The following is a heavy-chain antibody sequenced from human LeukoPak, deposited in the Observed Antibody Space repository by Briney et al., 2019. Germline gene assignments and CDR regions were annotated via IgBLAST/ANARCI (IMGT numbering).Heavy chain of an antibody. D-gene: IGHD1-26*01. CDR3: ARVVGATNYFDY. J-gene: IGHJ4*02. CDR2: INHSGST. V-gene: IGHV4-34*01. Sequence: SETLSLTCAVYGGSFSGYCWSWIRQPPGKGLEWIGEINHSGSTNYNPSLKSRVTISVDTSKNQFSLKLSSVTAADTAVYYCARVVGATNYFDYWGQGTLVTVSS. CDR1: GGSFSGYC.